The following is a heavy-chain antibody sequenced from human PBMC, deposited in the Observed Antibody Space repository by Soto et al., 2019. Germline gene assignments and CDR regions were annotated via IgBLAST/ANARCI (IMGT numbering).Heavy chain of an antibody. D-gene: IGHD3-10*01. V-gene: IGHV4-39*01. CDR1: GGSISSSSYY. CDR2: FYYSGST. J-gene: IGHJ4*02. Sequence: QLQLQESGPGLVKPSETLSLTCTVSGGSISSSSYYWGWIRQPPGKGLEWIGSFYYSGSTYYNPSXKXXVTISVDTSKNQFSLKLSSVTAADTAVYYCARWYGSEVFDYWGQGTLVTVSS. CDR3: ARWYGSEVFDY.